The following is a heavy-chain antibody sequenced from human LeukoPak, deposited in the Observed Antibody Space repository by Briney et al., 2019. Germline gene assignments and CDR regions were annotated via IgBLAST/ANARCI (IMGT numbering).Heavy chain of an antibody. D-gene: IGHD2-15*01. J-gene: IGHJ4*02. Sequence: GGSLRLSCAASGFTFSSYAMSWVRQAPGKGLEWVSGLTNSGGGTYYADSVKGRFTTSRDNSKDTLYLQLNSLRADDTAVYYCAKIALSWVAATIDSWGQGTLVTVSS. V-gene: IGHV3-23*01. CDR3: AKIALSWVAATIDS. CDR2: LTNSGGGT. CDR1: GFTFSSYA.